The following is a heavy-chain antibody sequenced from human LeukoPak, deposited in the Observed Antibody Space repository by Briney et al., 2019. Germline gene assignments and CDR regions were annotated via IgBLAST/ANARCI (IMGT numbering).Heavy chain of an antibody. V-gene: IGHV3-23*01. CDR3: AKVGLRLGGDY. CDR2: LSDSGGKT. Sequence: GGSLRLSCAASGFVFSSYAMSWVRQAPGKGLEWVSTLSDSGGKTYYADSVKGRFTISRDDSKNTLYLQMNSLRAEDTAVYYCAKVGLRLGGDYWGQGTLVTVSS. CDR1: GFVFSSYA. D-gene: IGHD4-17*01. J-gene: IGHJ4*02.